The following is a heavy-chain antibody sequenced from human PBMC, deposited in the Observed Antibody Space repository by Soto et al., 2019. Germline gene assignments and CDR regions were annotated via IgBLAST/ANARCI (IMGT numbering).Heavy chain of an antibody. J-gene: IGHJ6*02. CDR2: MNPNSGNT. D-gene: IGHD3-22*01. CDR3: ARYLVSYDSSGYYYYGMDV. CDR1: GYTFTSYD. V-gene: IGHV1-8*01. Sequence: GASVKVSCKASGYTFTSYDINWVRQATGQGLEWMGWMNPNSGNTGYAQKFQGRVTMTRNTSISTAYMELSSLRSEDTAVYYCARYLVSYDSSGYYYYGMDVCGQGTTVTVSS.